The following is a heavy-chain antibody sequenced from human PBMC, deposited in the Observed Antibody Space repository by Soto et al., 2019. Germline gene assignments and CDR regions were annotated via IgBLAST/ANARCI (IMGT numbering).Heavy chain of an antibody. J-gene: IGHJ3*02. Sequence: QVQLVQSGAEVQKPGSSVKVSCKASGGTFSTYAISWVRQAPEQGLEWMGGIIPIFGTASYAQKFQGRVTITADESTSIAYMELSSLRSEDTSVYYCARKVVVGATAGYDAFDIWGQGTMVTVSS. V-gene: IGHV1-69*01. D-gene: IGHD1-26*01. CDR1: GGTFSTYA. CDR2: IIPIFGTA. CDR3: ARKVVVGATAGYDAFDI.